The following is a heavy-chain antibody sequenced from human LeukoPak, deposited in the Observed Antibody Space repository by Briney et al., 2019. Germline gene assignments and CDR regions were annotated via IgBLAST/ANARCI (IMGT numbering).Heavy chain of an antibody. CDR1: GFTFRTYD. CDR3: ARGPFVLIAAAANDAFDI. J-gene: IGHJ3*02. V-gene: IGHV3-48*03. D-gene: IGHD6-13*01. Sequence: GGSLRLSCVVSGFTFRTYDMNWVRQAPGKGLEWVSYVSSSGSTIYYTDSVKDRFTVSRDNANNSLYLDMNSLRAEDTAVYYCARGPFVLIAAAANDAFDIWGQGTMVTVSS. CDR2: VSSSGSTI.